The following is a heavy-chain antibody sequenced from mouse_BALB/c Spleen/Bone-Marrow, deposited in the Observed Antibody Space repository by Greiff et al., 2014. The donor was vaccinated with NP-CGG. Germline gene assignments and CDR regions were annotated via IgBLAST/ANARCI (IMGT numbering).Heavy chain of an antibody. CDR2: INPDSSTI. V-gene: IGHV4-1*02. Sequence: EVMLVESGGGLVQPGGSLKLSCAASGFDFSRYWMSWVRQAPGKGLEWIGEINPDSSTINYTPSLKDKFIISRDNAKNTLYLQMSKVRSEDTALYYCARLYYDYGDVFYWYFDVWGAGTTVTVSS. D-gene: IGHD2-4*01. CDR3: ARLYYDYGDVFYWYFDV. CDR1: GFDFSRYW. J-gene: IGHJ1*01.